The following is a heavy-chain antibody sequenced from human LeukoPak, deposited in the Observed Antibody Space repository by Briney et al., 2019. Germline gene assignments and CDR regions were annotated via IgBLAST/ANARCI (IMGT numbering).Heavy chain of an antibody. Sequence: GSSVKVSCKASGGTFSSYAISWVRQAPGQGLEWMGRIIPIFGTANYAQKFQGRVTITTDESTSTAYMELSSLRSEDTSVYYCAREIKGPFTFGGADVWGKGTTVTVSS. V-gene: IGHV1-69*05. CDR2: IIPIFGTA. J-gene: IGHJ6*04. D-gene: IGHD3-16*01. CDR1: GGTFSSYA. CDR3: AREIKGPFTFGGADV.